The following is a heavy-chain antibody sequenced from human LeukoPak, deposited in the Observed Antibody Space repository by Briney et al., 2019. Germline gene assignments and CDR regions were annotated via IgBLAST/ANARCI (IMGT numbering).Heavy chain of an antibody. Sequence: SETLSLTCTVSGGSISSSSYYWGWIRQPPGKGLEWIGSIYYSGSTNYNPSLKSRVTISVDTSKNQFSLKLSSVTAADTAVYYCARVSYGDFYYYYYYMDVWGKGTTVTVSS. J-gene: IGHJ6*03. CDR1: GGSISSSSYY. CDR3: ARVSYGDFYYYYYYMDV. V-gene: IGHV4-39*07. CDR2: IYYSGST. D-gene: IGHD4-17*01.